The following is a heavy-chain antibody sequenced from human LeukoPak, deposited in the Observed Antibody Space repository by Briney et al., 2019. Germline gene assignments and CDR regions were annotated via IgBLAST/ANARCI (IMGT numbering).Heavy chain of an antibody. CDR3: ARVGNGRSWDY. J-gene: IGHJ4*02. D-gene: IGHD2-15*01. Sequence: GSLRLSCAASGFTFSSFTMNWARQVPGKGLEWISYISLGNSTMFYADSVKGRFTISRDNAKNSLYLQMNSLRDDDTAVYYCARVGNGRSWDYWGQGTLVSVSS. CDR2: ISLGNSTM. CDR1: GFTFSSFT. V-gene: IGHV3-48*02.